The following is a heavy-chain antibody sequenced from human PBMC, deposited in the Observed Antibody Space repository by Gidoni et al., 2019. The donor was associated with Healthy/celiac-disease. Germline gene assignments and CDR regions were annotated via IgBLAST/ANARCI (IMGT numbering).Heavy chain of an antibody. CDR3: ALADYLNWFDP. J-gene: IGHJ5*02. CDR1: GFSLSTSGVG. CDR2: IYWNDDK. D-gene: IGHD4-17*01. V-gene: IGHV2-5*01. Sequence: QITLKESGPTLVKPTQTLTPTCTFSGFSLSTSGVGVGWIRQPPGKALEWLALIYWNDDKRYSPSLKSRLTITKDTSKNQVVLTMTNMDPVDTATYYCALADYLNWFDPWGQGTLVTVSS.